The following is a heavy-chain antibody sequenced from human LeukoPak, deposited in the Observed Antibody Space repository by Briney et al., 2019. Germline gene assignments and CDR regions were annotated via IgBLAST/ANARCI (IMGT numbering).Heavy chain of an antibody. CDR3: ATARIVVVPAAPIPFDY. J-gene: IGHJ4*02. V-gene: IGHV1-24*01. CDR1: GYTLTELS. Sequence: ASVKVSCKVSGYTLTELSMHWVRQAPGKGLEWMGGFDPEDGETIYAQKFQGRVTMTEDTSTDTAYMELSSLRSEDRAVYYCATARIVVVPAAPIPFDYWGQGTLVTVSS. D-gene: IGHD2-2*01. CDR2: FDPEDGET.